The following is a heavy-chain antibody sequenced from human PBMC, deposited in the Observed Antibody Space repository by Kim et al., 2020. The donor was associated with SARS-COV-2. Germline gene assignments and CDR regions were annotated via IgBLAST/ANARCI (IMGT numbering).Heavy chain of an antibody. Sequence: GGSLRLSCATSGFTFSAYDMNWVRQAPGKGLEWLSFITKSSTTIYYADSVEGRFTISRDNAKKSLFLQMNSLRDEDTALYYCVRERMGGAFDMWGQGTMGTVSS. J-gene: IGHJ3*02. CDR3: VRERMGGAFDM. CDR2: ITKSSTTI. D-gene: IGHD3-16*01. CDR1: GFTFSAYD. V-gene: IGHV3-48*02.